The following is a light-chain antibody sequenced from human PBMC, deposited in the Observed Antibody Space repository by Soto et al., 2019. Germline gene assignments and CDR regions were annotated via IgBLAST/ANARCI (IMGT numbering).Light chain of an antibody. V-gene: IGLV2-14*01. J-gene: IGLJ2*01. CDR2: DVS. CDR1: SSDVGGDHY. CDR3: SSYSSGSTLVI. Sequence: QSVLTQPASVSGSPGQSITISCTGTSSDVGGDHYVSWYQQNPGKAPKLIIFDVSNRTSGVSNRFSGSKSANTASLTISGLQAEDEADYYCSSYSSGSTLVIFGGGTKLTV.